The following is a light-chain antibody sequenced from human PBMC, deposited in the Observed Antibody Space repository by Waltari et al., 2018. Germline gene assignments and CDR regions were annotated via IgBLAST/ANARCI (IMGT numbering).Light chain of an antibody. CDR2: AAS. CDR3: QQANSDPLT. J-gene: IGKJ4*01. Sequence: DIQLTQSPSLLSASVGDRVSITCRASQGISSSLAWFQQKPGRAPKLLIYAASTLPGGVPSRFSGSGSGTEFTLTIINLQPEDFATYYCQQANSDPLTFGGGTKVEMK. CDR1: QGISSS. V-gene: IGKV1-9*01.